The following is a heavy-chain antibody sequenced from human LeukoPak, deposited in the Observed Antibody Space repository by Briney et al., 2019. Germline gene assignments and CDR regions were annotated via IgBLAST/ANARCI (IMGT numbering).Heavy chain of an antibody. J-gene: IGHJ6*02. CDR3: ARVANITTFGMDV. V-gene: IGHV3-21*01. CDR2: ISSSSNFI. D-gene: IGHD3-9*01. Sequence: GGSLRLSCAASGFTFSSYSMNWVRQAPGKGLEWVSSISSSSNFIDYADSVKGRFTISRDNSKNTLYLQMNALRAEDTAVYYCARVANITTFGMDVWGQGTTVTVSS. CDR1: GFTFSSYS.